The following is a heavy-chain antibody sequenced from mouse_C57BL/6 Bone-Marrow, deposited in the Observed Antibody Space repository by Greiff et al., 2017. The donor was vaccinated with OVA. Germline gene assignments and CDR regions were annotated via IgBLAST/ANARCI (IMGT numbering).Heavy chain of an antibody. CDR2: IDPETGGT. J-gene: IGHJ2*01. V-gene: IGHV1-15*01. CDR3: TRSYSNYVPYFDY. Sequence: QVHVKQSGAELVRPGASVTLSCKASGYTFTDYEMHWVKQTPVHGLEWIGAIDPETGGTAYNQKFKGKAILTADKSSSTAYMELRSLTSEDSAVYYCTRSYSNYVPYFDYWGQGTTLTVSS. CDR1: GYTFTDYE. D-gene: IGHD2-5*01.